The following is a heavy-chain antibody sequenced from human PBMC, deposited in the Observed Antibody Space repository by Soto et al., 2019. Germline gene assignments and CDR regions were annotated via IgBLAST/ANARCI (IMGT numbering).Heavy chain of an antibody. CDR3: ARGYRALRFLEWYYYGMDV. CDR2: INHSGST. J-gene: IGHJ6*02. CDR1: GGSFSGYY. Sequence: SETLSLTCAVYGGSFSGYYWSWIRQPPGKGLEWIGEINHSGSTNYNPSLKSRVTISVDTSKNQFSLKLSSVTAADTAVYYCARGYRALRFLEWYYYGMDVWGQGTTVTVSS. V-gene: IGHV4-34*01. D-gene: IGHD3-3*01.